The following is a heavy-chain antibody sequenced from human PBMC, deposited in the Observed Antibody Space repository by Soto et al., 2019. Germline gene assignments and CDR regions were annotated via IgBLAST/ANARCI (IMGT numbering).Heavy chain of an antibody. Sequence: SETLSLTCTVSGGSISSYYWSWIRQPPGKGLEWIGYIYYSGSTNYNPSLKSRVTISVDTSKNQFSLKLSSVTAADTAVYYCARRGYDFWSGYYSHFDYWGQGTLVTVSS. J-gene: IGHJ4*02. V-gene: IGHV4-59*08. CDR2: IYYSGST. CDR1: GGSISSYY. CDR3: ARRGYDFWSGYYSHFDY. D-gene: IGHD3-3*01.